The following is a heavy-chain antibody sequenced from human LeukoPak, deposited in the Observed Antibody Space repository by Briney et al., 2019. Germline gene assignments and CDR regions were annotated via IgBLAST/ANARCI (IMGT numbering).Heavy chain of an antibody. V-gene: IGHV3-21*01. J-gene: IGHJ4*01. CDR2: IAGSSGYI. CDR3: ERDRGAYCGGDCYLGFDY. Sequence: PGGSLRLSCAASGFTFSSYTMNWVRQAPGKGLEWVSSIAGSSGYISYADSVKGRFTISRDNAKKSLYLQMTSLTAEDTAVYYCERDRGAYCGGDCYLGFDYWGRGTLVTVSS. CDR1: GFTFSSYT. D-gene: IGHD2-21*02.